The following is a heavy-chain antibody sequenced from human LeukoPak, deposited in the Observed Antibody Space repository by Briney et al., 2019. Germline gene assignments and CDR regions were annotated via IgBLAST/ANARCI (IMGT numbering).Heavy chain of an antibody. CDR2: ISSSSSYI. CDR1: GFTFSSYS. V-gene: IGHV3-21*01. Sequence: GGSLRLSCAASGFTFSSYSMNWVRQAPGKGLEWVSSISSSSSYIYYADSVKGRFTISRDNAKNSLYLQMSSLRAEDTAVYYCARDLLPTVTTGTFDYWGQGTLVTVSS. CDR3: ARDLLPTVTTGTFDY. D-gene: IGHD4-17*01. J-gene: IGHJ4*02.